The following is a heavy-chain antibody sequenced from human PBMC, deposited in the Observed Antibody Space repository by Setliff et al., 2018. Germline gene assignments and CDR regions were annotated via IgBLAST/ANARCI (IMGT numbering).Heavy chain of an antibody. J-gene: IGHJ5*02. CDR2: INHSGSI. V-gene: IGHV4-34*01. D-gene: IGHD6-13*01. Sequence: SETLSLTCAVYGGSLNSYYLSWIRQPPGKGLEWIGEINHSGSINYNPSLKSRVTISVDTSKNQFSLKLSSVTAADTAVYYCARGDIAAGTTTISWWFDPWGQGNLVTVSS. CDR3: ARGDIAAGTTTISWWFDP. CDR1: GGSLNSYY.